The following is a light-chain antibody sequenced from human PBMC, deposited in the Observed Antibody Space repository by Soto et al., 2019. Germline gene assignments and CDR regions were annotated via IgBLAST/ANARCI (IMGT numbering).Light chain of an antibody. J-gene: IGKJ2*01. V-gene: IGKV1-17*03. CDR1: EAIANF. CDR2: EAS. CDR3: LQHNTYPYT. Sequence: DIRMTQTPSAMSASVGDRVTITCRASEAIANFLAWFQHEPGKIPKRLIYEASKLQSGVPSRFSCRGSGTEFTLTISSLQPEDFATYYCLQHNTYPYTFGQGTKLEIK.